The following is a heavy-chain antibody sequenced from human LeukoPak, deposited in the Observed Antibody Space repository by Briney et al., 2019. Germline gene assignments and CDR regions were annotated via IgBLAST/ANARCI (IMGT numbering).Heavy chain of an antibody. V-gene: IGHV4-59*08. Sequence: SETLSLTCTVSGGSISSYHWSWIRQPPGKGLEWIGYIYYSGSTNYNPSLTSRVTTSVDTSKNQFSLKLSSVTAADTAVYYCARPHSSGWYGAFDYWGQGTLVTVSS. CDR1: GGSISSYH. CDR2: IYYSGST. J-gene: IGHJ4*02. D-gene: IGHD6-19*01. CDR3: ARPHSSGWYGAFDY.